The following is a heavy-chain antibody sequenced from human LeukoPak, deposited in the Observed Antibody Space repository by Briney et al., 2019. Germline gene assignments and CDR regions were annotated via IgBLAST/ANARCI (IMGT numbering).Heavy chain of an antibody. J-gene: IGHJ5*02. Sequence: GGSLRLSCAASGFTLSDHYIDWVRQAPGKGLEWVGRSKNKADSYATEYAASVKGRFTISRDDSRETAYLHMNSLKTEDTAVYYCLRFSSTLNWIDPWGQGTLVTVSS. CDR2: SKNKADSYAT. CDR1: GFTLSDHY. CDR3: LRFSSTLNWIDP. V-gene: IGHV3-72*01.